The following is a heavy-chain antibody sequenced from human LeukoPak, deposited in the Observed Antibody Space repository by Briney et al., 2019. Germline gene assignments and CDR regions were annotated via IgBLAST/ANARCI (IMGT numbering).Heavy chain of an antibody. CDR3: ASRPYSGYDYVPYYYYGMDV. J-gene: IGHJ6*02. CDR1: GFTFSSYS. D-gene: IGHD5-12*01. V-gene: IGHV3-21*01. Sequence: GGSLRLSGAASGFTFSSYSMNWVRQAPGKGLEWVSSISSSSSYIYYADSVKGRFTISRDNAKNSLYLQMNSLRAEDTAVYYCASRPYSGYDYVPYYYYGMDVWGQGTTVTVSS. CDR2: ISSSSSYI.